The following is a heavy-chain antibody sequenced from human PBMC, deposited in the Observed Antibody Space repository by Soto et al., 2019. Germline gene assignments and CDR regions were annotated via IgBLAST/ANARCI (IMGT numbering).Heavy chain of an antibody. J-gene: IGHJ4*02. CDR2: IISGGSNK. V-gene: IGHV3-30*02. CDR1: GFTFSSYG. D-gene: IGHD6-19*01. CDR3: AKAVVAGTGFDY. Sequence: GGSLRLSCAASGFTFSSYGMNWVRQAPGKGLEWVAYIISGGSNKYYADSVKGRFTISRDNSKNTLYLQMNSLRAEDTAVYYCAKAVVAGTGFDYWGQGTLVTVSS.